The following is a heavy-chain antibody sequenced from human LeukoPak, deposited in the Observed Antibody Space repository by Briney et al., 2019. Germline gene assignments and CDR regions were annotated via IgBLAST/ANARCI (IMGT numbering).Heavy chain of an antibody. Sequence: EASVKVSCKASGYTFTSYDINWVRQATGQGLEWMGWMNPNSGNTGYAQKFQGRVTMTRNTSISIAYMELSSLRSEDTAVYYCARAYCSSTSCYLDTDYYYYGMDVWGQGTTVTVSS. V-gene: IGHV1-8*01. CDR3: ARAYCSSTSCYLDTDYYYYGMDV. D-gene: IGHD2-2*01. J-gene: IGHJ6*02. CDR1: GYTFTSYD. CDR2: MNPNSGNT.